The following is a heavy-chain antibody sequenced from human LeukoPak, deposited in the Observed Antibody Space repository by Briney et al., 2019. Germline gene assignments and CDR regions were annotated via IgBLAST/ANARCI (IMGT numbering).Heavy chain of an antibody. V-gene: IGHV3-23*01. J-gene: IGHJ6*03. CDR3: AKGPPLGYYYMDV. CDR2: ISGSGGST. CDR1: GFTFSSYA. Sequence: QPGGSLRLSCAASGFTFSSYAMSWGGQAAGKGVEWVSAISGSGGSTYYADSVKGRFTISRDNSKNTLYLQMNSLRAEDTAVYYCAKGPPLGYYYMDVWGKGTTVTVSS.